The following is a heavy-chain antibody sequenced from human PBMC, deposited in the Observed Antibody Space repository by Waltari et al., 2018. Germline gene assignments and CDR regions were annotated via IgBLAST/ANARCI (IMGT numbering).Heavy chain of an antibody. V-gene: IGHV3-21*01. D-gene: IGHD3-10*01. CDR3: ARAVVDVVRGGDFDL. CDR2: ITGGSNYI. J-gene: IGHJ2*01. CDR1: GFTFNDYS. Sequence: EEQLVESGGGPVKPGGSVRLSCAASGFTFNDYSMNWVRQAPGKGLGWVSAITGGSNYIYYADAVKGRFTISRDNAQGSLFLQMNSLRTEDTGVYYCARAVVDVVRGGDFDLWGRGTLVTVTS.